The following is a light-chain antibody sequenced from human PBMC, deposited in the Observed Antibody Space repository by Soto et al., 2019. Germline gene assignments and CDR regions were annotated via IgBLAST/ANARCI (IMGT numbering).Light chain of an antibody. CDR1: SGSIASNY. CDR3: QSYDATNQV. J-gene: IGLJ3*02. V-gene: IGLV6-57*01. CDR2: EDN. Sequence: NFMLTQPHSVSDSPGKTVIISCTRSSGSIASNYVQWYQQRPGSSPTTVIYEDNQRPSAVPVRFSGSIDSSSNSASLTVSGLETEDEADYYCQSYDATNQVFGGGTKLTVL.